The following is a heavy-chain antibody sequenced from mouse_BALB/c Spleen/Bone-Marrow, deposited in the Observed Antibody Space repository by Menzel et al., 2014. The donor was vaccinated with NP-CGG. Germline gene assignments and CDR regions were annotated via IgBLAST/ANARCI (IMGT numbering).Heavy chain of an antibody. CDR2: ISYSGST. Sequence: EVQLQQSGPSLVKPPQTLSLTCSVTGDSIXSGYWNWIRKFPGNKLEYMGYISYSGSTYYNPSLKSRISITRDTSKNQYYLQLNSVTTEDTATYYCATYDGYYFDYWGQGTTLTVSS. D-gene: IGHD1-2*01. V-gene: IGHV3-8*02. CDR3: ATYDGYYFDY. CDR1: GDSIXSGY. J-gene: IGHJ2*01.